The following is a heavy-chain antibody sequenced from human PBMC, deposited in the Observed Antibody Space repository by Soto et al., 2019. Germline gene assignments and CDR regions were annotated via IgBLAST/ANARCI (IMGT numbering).Heavy chain of an antibody. CDR1: GFTFSSYA. J-gene: IGHJ4*01. D-gene: IGHD1-26*01. V-gene: IGHV3-64*01. Sequence: PGGSLRLSCAASGFTFSSYAMYWFRQAPGKGLEYVSAITSNGGSTYYANSVEGRFTISRDNSKNTLYLQMGSLRAEDMAVYFCARVKSGDYYVDYWGQGTLVTVSS. CDR2: ITSNGGST. CDR3: ARVKSGDYYVDY.